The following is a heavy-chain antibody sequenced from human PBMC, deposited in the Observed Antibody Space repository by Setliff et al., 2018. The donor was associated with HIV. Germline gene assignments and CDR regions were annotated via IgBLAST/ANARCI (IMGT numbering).Heavy chain of an antibody. Sequence: GGSLRLSCAASGFTVSSNYMSWVRQAPGKGLEWVSLIYSGGSTYYADSVKGRFTISRDNSKNTLYLQMNSLRAEDTAVYYCASTSLPCSGGSCSLFYYYYYMDVWGKGTTVTVSS. CDR2: IYSGGST. CDR3: ASTSLPCSGGSCSLFYYYYYMDV. J-gene: IGHJ6*03. V-gene: IGHV3-66*01. D-gene: IGHD2-15*01. CDR1: GFTVSSNY.